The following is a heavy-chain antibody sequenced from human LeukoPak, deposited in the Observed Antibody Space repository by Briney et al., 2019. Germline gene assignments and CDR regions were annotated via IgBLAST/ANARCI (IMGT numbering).Heavy chain of an antibody. V-gene: IGHV4-34*01. Sequence: SETLSLTSAVYGGPYSGYYWSWIRQPPGKELEWIGEINHSGSTNYNPSLKSRVTISVDTSKNQFSLKLSSVTAADTAVYYCARVGGAARHTFDYWGQGTLVTVSS. CDR3: ARVGGAARHTFDY. CDR1: GGPYSGYY. J-gene: IGHJ4*02. D-gene: IGHD6-6*01. CDR2: INHSGST.